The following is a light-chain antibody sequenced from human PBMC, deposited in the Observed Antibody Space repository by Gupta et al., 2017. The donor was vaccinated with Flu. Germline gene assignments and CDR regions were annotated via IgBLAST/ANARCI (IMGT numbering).Light chain of an antibody. CDR2: GKN. J-gene: IGLJ2*01. CDR1: SLRRYY. V-gene: IGLV3-19*01. CDR3: NSRDTSDNHRVI. Sequence: TVRSTCKGDSLRRYYASGYRQKPGQAPVLVFYGKNNRPSGSPDRFSSSSSGNTGALTITWTQAEDEADYYCNSRDTSDNHRVIFGGGTKLTVL.